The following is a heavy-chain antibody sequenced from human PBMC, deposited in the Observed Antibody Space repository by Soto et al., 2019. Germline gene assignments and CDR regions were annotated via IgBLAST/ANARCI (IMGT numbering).Heavy chain of an antibody. CDR2: IYYGGST. D-gene: IGHD7-27*01. CDR3: AKNWNWGSLVH. CDR1: GCSISSYY. Sequence: SETLSLTCTFSGCSISSYYWSWIRQPPGKGLEWIGYIYYGGSTNYNPSLKSRVTISVDTPKNQFSLKLSSVTAADTAVYYCAKNWNWGSLVHWGQGTLVTVSS. J-gene: IGHJ4*02. V-gene: IGHV4-59*08.